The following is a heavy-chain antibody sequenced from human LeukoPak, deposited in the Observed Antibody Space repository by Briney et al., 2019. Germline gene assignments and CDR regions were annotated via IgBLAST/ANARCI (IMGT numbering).Heavy chain of an antibody. Sequence: SETLSLTCAVYGGSFSGYYWSWIRQPPGKGLEWIGEINHSGSTNYNPSLKSRVTISVDTSKNQFSLKLSSVTAADTAVYYCARLRGYYYGSGSYGPFDYWGQGTLVTVSS. D-gene: IGHD3-10*01. J-gene: IGHJ4*02. CDR2: INHSGST. V-gene: IGHV4-34*01. CDR1: GGSFSGYY. CDR3: ARLRGYYYGSGSYGPFDY.